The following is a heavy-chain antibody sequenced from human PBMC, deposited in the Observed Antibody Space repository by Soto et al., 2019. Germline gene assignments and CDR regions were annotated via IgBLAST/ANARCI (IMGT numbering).Heavy chain of an antibody. D-gene: IGHD6-19*01. Sequence: VQLEQSGAEVKKPGASVKVSCKASGYTFSSYYMHWVRQAPGQGLEWMGVINPSGGNTNYAQKLQGRVTMTRDTSTTTVYVELNSLTSEDTAVYYCARASVSGRRFDYWGQGTLVTVSS. J-gene: IGHJ4*02. V-gene: IGHV1-46*03. CDR3: ARASVSGRRFDY. CDR1: GYTFSSYY. CDR2: INPSGGNT.